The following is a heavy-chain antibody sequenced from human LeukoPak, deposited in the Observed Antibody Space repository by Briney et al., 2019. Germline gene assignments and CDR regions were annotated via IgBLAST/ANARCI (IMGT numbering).Heavy chain of an antibody. J-gene: IGHJ4*02. V-gene: IGHV3-23*01. CDR2: IGGSGGST. CDR1: GFTFSSYA. Sequence: GGSLRLSCAASGFTFSSYAMSWVRQAPGKGLEWVSAIGGSGGSTFYADSLKGRFTISRDNSKNTLYLQMNSLRAEDAAVYYCAKASGRWDYDYWGQGPWSPSPQ. CDR3: AKASGRWDYDY. D-gene: IGHD4-23*01.